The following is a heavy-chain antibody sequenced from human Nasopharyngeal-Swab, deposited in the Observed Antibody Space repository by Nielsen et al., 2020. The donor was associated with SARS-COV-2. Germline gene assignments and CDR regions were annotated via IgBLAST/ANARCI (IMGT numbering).Heavy chain of an antibody. D-gene: IGHD6-13*01. Sequence: GGSLRLSCAASGFTFSSHGMHWVRQAPGKGLEWVAVISYDGSNKYYADSVKGRFTISRDNSKNTLYLQMNSLRAEDTAVYYCAKGVSAFDYWGQGTLVTVSS. CDR2: ISYDGSNK. V-gene: IGHV3-30*18. CDR1: GFTFSSHG. CDR3: AKGVSAFDY. J-gene: IGHJ4*02.